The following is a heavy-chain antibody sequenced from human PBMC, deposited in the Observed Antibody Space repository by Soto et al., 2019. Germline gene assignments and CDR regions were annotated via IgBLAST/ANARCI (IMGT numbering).Heavy chain of an antibody. CDR1: GYTFTSYG. Sequence: QVQLVQSGAEVKKPGASVKVSCKASGYTFTSYGISWVRQAPGQGLEWMGWISAYNGNTNYAQKLQGRVTMTTDTSTSTAYMELRSLRSDDTAVYYCAREPHSLAAVKFAMTRAFDIWGQGTMVTVSS. CDR2: ISAYNGNT. J-gene: IGHJ3*02. V-gene: IGHV1-18*01. D-gene: IGHD6-13*01. CDR3: AREPHSLAAVKFAMTRAFDI.